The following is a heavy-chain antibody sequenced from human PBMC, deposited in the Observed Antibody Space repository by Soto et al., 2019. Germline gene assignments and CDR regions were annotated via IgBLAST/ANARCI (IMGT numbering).Heavy chain of an antibody. CDR3: ARGQSDGWYHDY. Sequence: SVKVCGKDSGYTFISNAIHWVRQAPGQRLEWMGWVGGGDGNTKYSQKFLGRVTMTTDTSASTVYMELFSLRSEDTAVYYCARGQSDGWYHDYWGQGTLVTVSS. V-gene: IGHV1-3*01. D-gene: IGHD6-19*01. J-gene: IGHJ4*02. CDR2: VGGGDGNT. CDR1: GYTFISNA.